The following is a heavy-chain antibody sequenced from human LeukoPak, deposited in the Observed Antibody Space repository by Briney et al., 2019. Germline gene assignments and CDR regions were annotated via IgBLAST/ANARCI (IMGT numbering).Heavy chain of an antibody. CDR3: ARGAGYCSSTSCPLYYYYGMDV. CDR2: ISSSSSYI. V-gene: IGHV3-21*01. J-gene: IGHJ6*02. D-gene: IGHD2-2*01. CDR1: GFTFSSYS. Sequence: GGSLRLSCAASGFTFSSYSMNWVRQAPGKGLEWVSSISSSSSYIYYADSVKGRFTISRDNAKNSLYLQMNGLRAEDTAVYYCARGAGYCSSTSCPLYYYYGMDVWGQGTTVTVSS.